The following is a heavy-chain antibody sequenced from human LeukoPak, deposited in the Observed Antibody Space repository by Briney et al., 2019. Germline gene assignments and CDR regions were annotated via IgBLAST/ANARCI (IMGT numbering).Heavy chain of an antibody. D-gene: IGHD2/OR15-2a*01. CDR2: IYPGDSDP. CDR3: ARRSGTYFGTTCYLYFFDY. CDR1: GYTFTNYW. V-gene: IGHV5-51*01. J-gene: IGHJ4*02. Sequence: GESLKISCKGSGYTFTNYWIGWARRMPGRGLEWMGIIYPGDSDPRYSPSVQGQVTISADKSMSTASLQWSSLKASDSAMYYCARRSGTYFGTTCYLYFFDYWGQGTLVTVSS.